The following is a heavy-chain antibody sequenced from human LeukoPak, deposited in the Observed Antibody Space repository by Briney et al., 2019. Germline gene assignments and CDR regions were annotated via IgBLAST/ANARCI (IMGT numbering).Heavy chain of an antibody. V-gene: IGHV4-59*01. Sequence: PSDTLSLTCTVSGGSISSYYWSWIRQPPGKGLEWIGYIYYSGSTNYNPSLKSRVTISVDTSKDQFSLKLSSVTAADTAVYYCARDRLYSGTFDYWGQGTLVTVSS. J-gene: IGHJ4*02. CDR2: IYYSGST. CDR3: ARDRLYSGTFDY. D-gene: IGHD2-8*01. CDR1: GGSISSYY.